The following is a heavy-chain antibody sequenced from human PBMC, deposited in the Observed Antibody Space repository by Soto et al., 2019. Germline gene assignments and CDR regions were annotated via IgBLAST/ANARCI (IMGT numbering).Heavy chain of an antibody. V-gene: IGHV4-31*03. CDR2: IYYSGST. CDR3: ARGVRAHYDTYYFDY. Sequence: QVQLQESGPGLVKPSQTLSLTCTVSRGSTSSHDYYWSWIRQYPGKGLEWIGYIYYSGSTYYNPSLESRLTISVDTSKNQFSLRLTSVTAADTAVYYCARGVRAHYDTYYFDYWGQGTLVTVSS. J-gene: IGHJ4*02. CDR1: RGSTSSHDYY. D-gene: IGHD3-22*01.